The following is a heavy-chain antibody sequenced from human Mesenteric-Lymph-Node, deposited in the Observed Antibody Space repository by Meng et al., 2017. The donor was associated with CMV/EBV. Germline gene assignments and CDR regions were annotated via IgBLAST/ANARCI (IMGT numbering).Heavy chain of an antibody. Sequence: FSSYAMSWVRQAPGKGLEWVSGIRGSGDSTYYADSVKGRFTISRDSSKNTLYLQMNSLRAEDTAIYYCAKTSHYDFWSGYSYYFDSWGQGTLVTVSS. V-gene: IGHV3-23*01. D-gene: IGHD3-3*01. J-gene: IGHJ4*02. CDR1: FSSYA. CDR3: AKTSHYDFWSGYSYYFDS. CDR2: IRGSGDST.